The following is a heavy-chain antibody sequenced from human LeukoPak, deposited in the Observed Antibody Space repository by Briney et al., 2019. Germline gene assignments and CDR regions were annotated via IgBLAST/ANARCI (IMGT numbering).Heavy chain of an antibody. CDR2: TYPGDSDT. Sequence: GESLKISCKGSGYSFTSYWIGWMRQMPGKGLEWMGITYPGDSDTRYSPSFQGQVTISADKSISTAYLQWSSLKASDTAMYYCARQYSGSYSAGYYYYGMDVWGQGTTVTVSS. D-gene: IGHD1-26*01. V-gene: IGHV5-51*01. J-gene: IGHJ6*02. CDR1: GYSFTSYW. CDR3: ARQYSGSYSAGYYYYGMDV.